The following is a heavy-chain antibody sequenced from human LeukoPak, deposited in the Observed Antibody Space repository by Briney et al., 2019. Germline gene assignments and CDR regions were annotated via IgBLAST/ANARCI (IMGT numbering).Heavy chain of an antibody. J-gene: IGHJ4*02. CDR3: AREASCGGDCYYDY. V-gene: IGHV3-11*01. CDR2: ISRSGSGSII. Sequence: GGSLRLSCAASGFTFSDYHMSWIRQAPGKGREWISYISRSGSGSIIYHADSVKGRFTVSSDNAKNSLYLQMNSLRADDTAVYYCAREASCGGDCYYDYWGQGTLVTVSS. CDR1: GFTFSDYH. D-gene: IGHD2-21*02.